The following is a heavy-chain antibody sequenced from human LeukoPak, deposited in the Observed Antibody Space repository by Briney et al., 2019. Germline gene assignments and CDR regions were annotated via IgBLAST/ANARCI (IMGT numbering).Heavy chain of an antibody. V-gene: IGHV4-34*01. CDR1: GGSFSGYY. CDR3: ARGPIWHRKFDP. CDR2: INHSGST. Sequence: SETLSLTCAVYGGSFSGYYWSWVRQPPGKGLEWIGEINHSGSTNYNPSLTSRVTISVDTSKNHFSLKLSSVTAADTAVYYCARGPIWHRKFDPWGQGTLVTVSS. D-gene: IGHD2-2*02. J-gene: IGHJ5*02.